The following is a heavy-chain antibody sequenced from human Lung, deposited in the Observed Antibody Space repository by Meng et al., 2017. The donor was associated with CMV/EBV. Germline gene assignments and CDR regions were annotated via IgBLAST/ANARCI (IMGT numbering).Heavy chain of an antibody. Sequence: GGSLRLSXAASGFTFSSYWMSWVRQAPGKGLEWVANIKQDGSEKYYVDSVKGRFTISRDNAKNSLYLQMNSLRAEDTAVYYCARDLLLWFGELCSLDYWGQGTLVTVSS. V-gene: IGHV3-7*01. D-gene: IGHD3-10*01. J-gene: IGHJ4*02. CDR1: GFTFSSYW. CDR3: ARDLLLWFGELCSLDY. CDR2: IKQDGSEK.